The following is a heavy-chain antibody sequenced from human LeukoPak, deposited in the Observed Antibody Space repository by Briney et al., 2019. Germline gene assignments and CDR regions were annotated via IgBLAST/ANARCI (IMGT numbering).Heavy chain of an antibody. D-gene: IGHD2/OR15-2a*01. J-gene: IGHJ6*03. CDR2: IWYDGSKK. Sequence: GGSLRLSCAASGFTFSNYSMHWVRQTPGKGLEWVAVIWYDGSKKYYADSVKGRFTISRDDSKKKIYLQMNSLRAEDTAVYYCAKEGPGRDYLQYMDRWGKGNT. CDR3: AKEGPGRDYLQYMDR. CDR1: GFTFSNYS. V-gene: IGHV3-33*06.